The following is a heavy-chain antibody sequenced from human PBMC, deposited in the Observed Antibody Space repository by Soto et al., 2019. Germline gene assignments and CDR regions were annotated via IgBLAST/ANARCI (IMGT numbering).Heavy chain of an antibody. V-gene: IGHV1-18*01. Sequence: ASVKVSCKASGYTFTSYGISWVRQAPGQGLEWMGWISAYNGNTNYAQKLQGRVTMTTDTSTSTAYMELRSLRSDDTAVYYCARDTYDFWSGYYAPPVDYYGMDFWGQGTTVTVSS. D-gene: IGHD3-3*01. CDR3: ARDTYDFWSGYYAPPVDYYGMDF. CDR1: GYTFTSYG. J-gene: IGHJ6*02. CDR2: ISAYNGNT.